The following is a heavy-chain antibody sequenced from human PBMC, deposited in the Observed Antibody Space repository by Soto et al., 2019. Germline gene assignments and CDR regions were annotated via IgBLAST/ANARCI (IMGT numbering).Heavy chain of an antibody. V-gene: IGHV4-59*01. CDR2: VYASGRT. CDR1: GGSISGYS. J-gene: IGHJ4*02. Sequence: QVQLQESGPGLVKPSETLSLTCTVSGGSISGYSWNWIRQPPGKGLEWIAYVYASGRTNYNPSLTSRVTTTVDTSTKQSPRKLSSVTAADTAVYDGVEQPRQPDRIYYFDYWGQGTPVTVSS. CDR3: VEQPRQPDRIYYFDY. D-gene: IGHD1-1*01.